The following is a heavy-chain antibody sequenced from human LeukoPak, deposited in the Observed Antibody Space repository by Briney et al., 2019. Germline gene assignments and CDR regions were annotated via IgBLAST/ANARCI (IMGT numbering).Heavy chain of an antibody. J-gene: IGHJ4*02. V-gene: IGHV3-30*04. CDR3: ARAEMATIYFDY. D-gene: IGHD5-24*01. Sequence: PGRSLRLSCAASGFTFSSYAMHWVRQAPGKGLEWVAVISYDGSNKYYADSVKGRLTISRDNSKNTLYLQMNSLRAEDTAVYYCARAEMATIYFDYWGQGTLVTASS. CDR2: ISYDGSNK. CDR1: GFTFSSYA.